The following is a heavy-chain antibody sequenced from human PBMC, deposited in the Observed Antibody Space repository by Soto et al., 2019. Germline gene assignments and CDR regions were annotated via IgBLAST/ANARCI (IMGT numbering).Heavy chain of an antibody. J-gene: IGHJ5*02. CDR1: GFTFSSYA. V-gene: IGHV3-23*01. Sequence: PGGSLRLSCAASGFTFSSYAMSWVRQAPGKGLEWVSAISGSGGSTYYADSVKGRFTISRDNSKNTLYLQMNSLRAEDTAVYYCAKGPTYYYDSSGKRNWFDPWGQGTLVTVSS. CDR3: AKGPTYYYDSSGKRNWFDP. CDR2: ISGSGGST. D-gene: IGHD3-22*01.